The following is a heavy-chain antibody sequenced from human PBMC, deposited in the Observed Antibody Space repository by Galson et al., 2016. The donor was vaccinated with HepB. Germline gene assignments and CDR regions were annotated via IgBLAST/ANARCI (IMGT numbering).Heavy chain of an antibody. Sequence: QSGAEVKKPGESLRISCMGSGYNFITYWISWVRQMPGKGLEWMGSIDPSDSYTNYSPSFQGHVTISTDRSISTAYLQWSSLKASDTAIYYCAIRLYSSGSSDHWGQGTLVTVAS. D-gene: IGHD6-19*01. CDR1: GYNFITYW. CDR2: IDPSDSYT. CDR3: AIRLYSSGSSDH. J-gene: IGHJ4*02. V-gene: IGHV5-10-1*01.